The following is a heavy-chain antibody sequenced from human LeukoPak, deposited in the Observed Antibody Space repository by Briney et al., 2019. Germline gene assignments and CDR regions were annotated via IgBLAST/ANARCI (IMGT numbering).Heavy chain of an antibody. V-gene: IGHV3-23*01. CDR3: XKXLRFXEWLLDY. CDR2: ISGSGGST. CDR1: GFTFSSYA. Sequence: PGGTLRLSCAASGFTFSSYAMSWVRQAPGKGLEWVSAISGSGGSTYYADSVKGRFTISRDNSKNRLYLQRNSLMAEDTTVYYCXKXLRFXEWLLDYWGQGTLVTVPS. D-gene: IGHD3-3*01. J-gene: IGHJ4*02.